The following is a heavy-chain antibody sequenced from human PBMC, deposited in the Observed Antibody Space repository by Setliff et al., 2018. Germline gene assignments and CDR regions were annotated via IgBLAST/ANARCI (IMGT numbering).Heavy chain of an antibody. V-gene: IGHV4-38-2*02. J-gene: IGHJ3*01. Sequence: KPSETLSLTCAVSGYSISNGFYWGWTRQSPVKGLEWIGSLFDGGSAYYSPSLKSRASISLDASKNQFALKLTSATAADTAVYYCARDPHYDPTYSLPGHAFDFWGQGIMVTVSS. CDR1: GYSISNGFY. CDR3: ARDPHYDPTYSLPGHAFDF. D-gene: IGHD3-22*01. CDR2: LFDGGSA.